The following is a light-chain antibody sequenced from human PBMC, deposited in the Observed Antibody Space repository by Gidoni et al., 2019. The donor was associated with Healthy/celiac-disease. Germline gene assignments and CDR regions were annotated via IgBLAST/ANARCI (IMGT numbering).Light chain of an antibody. Sequence: DIQMTQSPSSLSASVGDRVTITCHASQDISNYLNWYQQKPGKAPKLLIYDASNLETGVPSRFSGSGSGTDFTFTISSLHPEDIATYYCQQYDNLPSYTFGQGTKLEIK. CDR2: DAS. J-gene: IGKJ2*01. V-gene: IGKV1-33*01. CDR1: QDISNY. CDR3: QQYDNLPSYT.